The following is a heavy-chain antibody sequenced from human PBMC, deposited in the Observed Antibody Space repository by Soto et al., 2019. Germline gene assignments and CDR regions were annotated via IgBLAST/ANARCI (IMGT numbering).Heavy chain of an antibody. CDR1: GYTFTTYY. D-gene: IGHD4-17*01. V-gene: IGHV1-2*04. CDR3: ARDSNGRNADYGGNTRSPNFDY. Sequence: ASVKVSCKASGYTFTTYYIHWVRQAPGQGLEWMGWINPNSGGTNYAQKFQGWVTMTRDTSISTAYMELSRLRSDDTAVYYCARDSNGRNADYGGNTRSPNFDYWGQGTLVTVSS. J-gene: IGHJ4*02. CDR2: INPNSGGT.